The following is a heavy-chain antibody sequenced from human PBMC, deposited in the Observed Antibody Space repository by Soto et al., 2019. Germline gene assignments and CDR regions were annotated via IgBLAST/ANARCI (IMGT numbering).Heavy chain of an antibody. CDR2: TIPVFGTP. CDR1: GYSFSSHA. Sequence: ASVKVSCKASGYSFSSHAITWVRQAPGQGLEWMGGTIPVFGTPSYAQKFQGRVTISADKSTNTSYLELRSLRSEDTAVYYCARGGALSTSWYWGDGLDSWGQGTQVTVSS. CDR3: ARGGALSTSWYWGDGLDS. J-gene: IGHJ4*02. D-gene: IGHD6-13*01. V-gene: IGHV1-69*06.